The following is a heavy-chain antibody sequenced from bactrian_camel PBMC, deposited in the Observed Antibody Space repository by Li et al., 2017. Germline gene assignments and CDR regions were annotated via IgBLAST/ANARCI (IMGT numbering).Heavy chain of an antibody. D-gene: IGHD7*01. CDR3: ASQVDISDVGDWYC. J-gene: IGHJ4*01. CDR2: IGHDGST. V-gene: IGHV3S66*01. CDR1: GFTFAEND. Sequence: DVQLVESGGGSVQAGETLNIYCIASGFTFAENDMGWYRQVPGHACEVVSIIGHDGSTYYTEAVKGRFTISRDNAKNEMYLQMTSLKPEDTAVYYCASQVDISDVGDWYCWGEGTQVTVS.